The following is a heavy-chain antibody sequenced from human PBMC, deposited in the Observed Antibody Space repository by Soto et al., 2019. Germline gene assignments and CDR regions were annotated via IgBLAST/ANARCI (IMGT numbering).Heavy chain of an antibody. D-gene: IGHD2-15*01. CDR3: ARDQIVEGGYCSGGSCYTTPGPFDY. CDR1: GYTFTSHA. V-gene: IGHV1-3*01. Sequence: ASVKVSCKASGYTFTSHAMHWVRQAPGQRLEWMGWINAGNGNTKYSQKFQGRVTITRDTSASTAYMELSSLRSEDTAVYYCARDQIVEGGYCSGGSCYTTPGPFDYWGQGTLVTVSS. CDR2: INAGNGNT. J-gene: IGHJ4*02.